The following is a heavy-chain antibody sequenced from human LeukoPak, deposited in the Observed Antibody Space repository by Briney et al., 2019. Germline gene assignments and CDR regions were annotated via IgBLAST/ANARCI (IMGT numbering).Heavy chain of an antibody. D-gene: IGHD1-26*01. V-gene: IGHV4-39*07. CDR2: IYYSGST. Sequence: SETLSLTCAVSGASISGSGYYWGWIRQPPGKGLEWIGNIYYSGSTYYNASLQSRVTISIDTSKNQFSLRLSSVTAADTAVYYCARSTGSYYGYYYHYMDVWGKGTTVTISS. CDR1: GASISGSGYY. CDR3: ARSTGSYYGYYYHYMDV. J-gene: IGHJ6*03.